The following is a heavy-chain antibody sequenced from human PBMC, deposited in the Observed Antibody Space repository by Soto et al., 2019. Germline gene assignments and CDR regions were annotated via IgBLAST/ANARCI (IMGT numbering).Heavy chain of an antibody. CDR2: IYYSGST. CDR1: GGSISSGGYY. V-gene: IGHV4-31*03. CDR3: VRHYYGVEWDWFHT. D-gene: IGHD3-10*01. Sequence: SETLSLTCTVSGGSISSGGYYWSWIRQHPGKGLEWIGYIYYSGSTYYNPSLKSRVTISVDTSKNQFSLKLSSVTAADTAVYYCVRHYYGVEWDWFHTWGQGTFLTVSS. J-gene: IGHJ5*02.